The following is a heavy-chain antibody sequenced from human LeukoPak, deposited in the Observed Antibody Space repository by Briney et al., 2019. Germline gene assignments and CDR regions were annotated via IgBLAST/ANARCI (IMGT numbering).Heavy chain of an antibody. Sequence: GGSLRLSCAASGFTFSGYWMSWVRQAPGKGLEWVSVIYSGGSTYYAESVKGRFTISRDNSKNTLYLQMNSLRAEDTAVYYCARDLPFDYWGQGTLVTVSS. CDR2: IYSGGST. CDR3: ARDLPFDY. J-gene: IGHJ4*02. CDR1: GFTFSGYW. V-gene: IGHV3-66*01.